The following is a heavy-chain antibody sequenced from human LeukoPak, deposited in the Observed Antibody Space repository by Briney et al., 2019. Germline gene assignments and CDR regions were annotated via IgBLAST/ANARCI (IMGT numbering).Heavy chain of an antibody. V-gene: IGHV4-39*01. J-gene: IGHJ4*02. CDR1: GGSISSSSYY. CDR2: IYYSGST. CDR3: ARLWFGELTIDY. D-gene: IGHD3-10*01. Sequence: SETLSLTCTVSGGSISSSSYYGGWIRQPPGRGREWIGSIYYSGSTYYNPSLKSRVTISVDTSKNQFSLKLSSVTAADTAVYYCARLWFGELTIDYWGQGTLVTVSS.